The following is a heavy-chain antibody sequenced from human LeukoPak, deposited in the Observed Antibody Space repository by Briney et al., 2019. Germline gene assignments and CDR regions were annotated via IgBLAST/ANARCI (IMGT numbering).Heavy chain of an antibody. Sequence: ASVKVSCKASGYTFTSYYMHWVQQAPGQGLEWMGIINPSGGSTSYAQKFQGRVTMTRDTSTSTVYMELSSLRSEDTAVYYCARSVVVPAVPDYWGQGTLVTVSS. CDR3: ARSVVVPAVPDY. D-gene: IGHD2-2*01. J-gene: IGHJ4*02. CDR1: GYTFTSYY. CDR2: INPSGGST. V-gene: IGHV1-46*03.